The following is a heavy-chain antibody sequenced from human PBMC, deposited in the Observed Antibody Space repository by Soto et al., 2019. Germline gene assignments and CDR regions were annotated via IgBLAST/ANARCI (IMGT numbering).Heavy chain of an antibody. Sequence: GGSLRLSCAASGFIFSNYGMHWVRQAPGKGLEWVSVISYHGINKYYADSVKGRFTISRDNSKNTLYLQMNSLRVDDTALYYCAKYSDYGDHNAWFDPWGQGTLVTVSS. CDR1: GFIFSNYG. V-gene: IGHV3-30*18. D-gene: IGHD4-17*01. CDR3: AKYSDYGDHNAWFDP. CDR2: ISYHGINK. J-gene: IGHJ5*02.